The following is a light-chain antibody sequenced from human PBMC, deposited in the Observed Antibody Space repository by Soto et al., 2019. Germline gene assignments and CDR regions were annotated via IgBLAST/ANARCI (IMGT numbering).Light chain of an antibody. CDR1: SSDVGGYNY. Sequence: QSALTQPASVSGSPGQSITISCTGTSSDVGGYNYVSWYQQHPGKAPRLMIYEVSNRPSGVSNRFSGSKSGNTASLNISGLQAEDEADYYCQSYDTRLSDYVFG. CDR2: EVS. J-gene: IGLJ1*01. CDR3: QSYDTRLSDYV. V-gene: IGLV2-14*01.